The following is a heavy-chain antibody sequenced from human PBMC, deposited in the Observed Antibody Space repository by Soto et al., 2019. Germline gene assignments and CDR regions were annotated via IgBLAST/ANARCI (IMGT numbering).Heavy chain of an antibody. CDR1: GFSFSSYA. V-gene: IGHV3-30-3*01. D-gene: IGHD2-15*01. CDR2: IAYDGTKK. J-gene: IGHJ6*02. CDR3: ARERVEYGDYQFYGMDA. Sequence: PGGSLRLSCAASGFSFSSYAMHWVRQAPGKGLEWVAVIAYDGTKKYYEDSVKGRFTISRDNYNTLYLQMNSLRGEDTAVYYCARERVEYGDYQFYGMDAWGQGTTVTVSS.